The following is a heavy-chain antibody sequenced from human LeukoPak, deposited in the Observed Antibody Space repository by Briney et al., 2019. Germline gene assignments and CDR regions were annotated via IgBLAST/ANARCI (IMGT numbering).Heavy chain of an antibody. V-gene: IGHV3-23*01. CDR3: AKEAVAAAGPFDY. J-gene: IGHJ4*02. Sequence: GGSLRLSCAASGFTFSSYAMSWVRQAPEKGLEWVSSISGSGGSIYYADSEKGRFTISRDNSKSTLYLQMNSLRAEDTAIYYCAKEAVAAAGPFDYWGQGTLVTVSS. CDR1: GFTFSSYA. CDR2: ISGSGGSI. D-gene: IGHD6-13*01.